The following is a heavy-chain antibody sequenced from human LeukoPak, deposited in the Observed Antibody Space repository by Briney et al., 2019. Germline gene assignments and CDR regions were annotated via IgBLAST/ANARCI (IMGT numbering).Heavy chain of an antibody. V-gene: IGHV4-59*01. CDR3: ARDQDLFDF. Sequence: PSETLSLTCTVSAGSLSSYYWSWIRQPPGKGLEWIGFISYSGNTNYSPSLKSRVTISVDTSKNQFSLKLSSVTAADTAVYYCARDQDLFDFWGQGTLVTVSS. D-gene: IGHD3-3*01. CDR2: ISYSGNT. CDR1: AGSLSSYY. J-gene: IGHJ4*02.